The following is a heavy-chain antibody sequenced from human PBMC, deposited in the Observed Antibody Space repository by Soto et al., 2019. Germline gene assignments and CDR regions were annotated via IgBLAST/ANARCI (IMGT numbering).Heavy chain of an antibody. Sequence: SETLSLTCTVSGGSIISGDYYWSWIRQPPGKGLEWIGYIYYSGSTNYNPSLKSRVTISVDTSKNHFSLKLSSVTAADTAVYYCARRYGGNLDYWGQGTLVTVPQ. CDR3: ARRYGGNLDY. J-gene: IGHJ4*02. CDR2: IYYSGST. CDR1: GGSIISGDYY. D-gene: IGHD1-26*01. V-gene: IGHV4-61*03.